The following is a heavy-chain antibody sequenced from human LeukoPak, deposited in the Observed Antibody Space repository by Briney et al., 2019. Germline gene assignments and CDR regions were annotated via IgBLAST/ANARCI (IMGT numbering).Heavy chain of an antibody. CDR1: GFTFSSYE. CDR3: AKDPAPELVPYWYFDL. Sequence: QPGGSLRLSCAASGFTFSSYEMNWVRQAPGKGLEWVSYISSSGSTIYYADSVKGRFTISRDNAKNSLYLQMNSLRAEDMALYYCAKDPAPELVPYWYFDLWGRGTLVTVSS. CDR2: ISSSGSTI. J-gene: IGHJ2*01. V-gene: IGHV3-48*03. D-gene: IGHD4/OR15-4a*01.